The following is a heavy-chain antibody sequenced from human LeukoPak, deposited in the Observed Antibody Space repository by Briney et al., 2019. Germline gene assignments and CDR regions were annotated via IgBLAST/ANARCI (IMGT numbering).Heavy chain of an antibody. CDR3: ARVCSSTSCYEHFDY. V-gene: IGHV1-69*04. D-gene: IGHD2-2*01. CDR1: GGTFSSYA. J-gene: IGHJ4*02. CDR2: IIPILGIA. Sequence: GASVKVSCKASGGTFSSYAISWVRQAPGQWLEWMGRIIPILGIANYAQKFQGRVTITADKSTSTAYMELSSLRSEDTAVYYCARVCSSTSCYEHFDYWGQGTLVTVSS.